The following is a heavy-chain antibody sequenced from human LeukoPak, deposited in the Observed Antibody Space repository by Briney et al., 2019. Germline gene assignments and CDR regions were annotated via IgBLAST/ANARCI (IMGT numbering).Heavy chain of an antibody. CDR1: GYTFTSYE. V-gene: IGHV1-8*01. CDR2: MNANSGTT. Sequence: ASVKVSCKASGYTFTSYEIMWVRQATGQGLEWMGWMNANSGTTHYAQNFQGRVTMTRNTPTSTAYMELSRLRSEDTGVYYCARRAESPYYYYYYMDVWGKGTPVTVSS. J-gene: IGHJ6*03. CDR3: ARRAESPYYYYYYMDV.